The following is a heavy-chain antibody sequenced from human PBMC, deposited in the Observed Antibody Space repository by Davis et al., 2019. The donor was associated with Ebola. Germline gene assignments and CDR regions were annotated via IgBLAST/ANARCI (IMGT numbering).Heavy chain of an antibody. D-gene: IGHD1-1*01. CDR2: ISASAGST. Sequence: GESLKISCAASGFSFTSYAMTWVRQAPGKGPEWVSVISASAGSTFYVDSVKGRFTISRDNSKNTLYLQMNSLRAEDTAIYYCAKDLGTSGILDYWGQGTLVTVSS. CDR3: AKDLGTSGILDY. J-gene: IGHJ4*02. V-gene: IGHV3-23*01. CDR1: GFSFTSYA.